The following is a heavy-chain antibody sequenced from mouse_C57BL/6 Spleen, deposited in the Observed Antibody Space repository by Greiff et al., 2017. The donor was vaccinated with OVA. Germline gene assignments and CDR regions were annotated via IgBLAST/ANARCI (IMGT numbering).Heavy chain of an antibody. Sequence: VQLQQSGPGLVKPGASVKISCTASGYAFSSSWMNWVRQRPGKGLEWIGRIYPGDGDTNSYGTFKGKATLTTDKSYSTAYMQISSLTSEDAAVYFCARGEAFYAMDYWGQGTSVTVSS. J-gene: IGHJ4*01. V-gene: IGHV1-82*01. D-gene: IGHD3-2*02. CDR1: GYAFSSSW. CDR3: ARGEAFYAMDY. CDR2: IYPGDGDT.